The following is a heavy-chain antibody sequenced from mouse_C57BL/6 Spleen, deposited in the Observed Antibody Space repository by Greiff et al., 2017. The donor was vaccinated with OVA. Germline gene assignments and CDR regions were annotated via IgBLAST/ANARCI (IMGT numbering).Heavy chain of an antibody. J-gene: IGHJ4*01. CDR2: INPNYGTT. D-gene: IGHD2-1*01. CDR3: ARGYYGNYVQAMDY. V-gene: IGHV1-39*01. CDR1: GYSFTDYN. Sequence: VHVKQSGPELVKPGASVKISCKASGYSFTDYNMNWVKQSNGKSLEWIGVINPNYGTTSYNQKFKGKATLTVDQSSSTAYMQLNSLTSEDSAVYYCARGYYGNYVQAMDYWGQGTSVTVSS.